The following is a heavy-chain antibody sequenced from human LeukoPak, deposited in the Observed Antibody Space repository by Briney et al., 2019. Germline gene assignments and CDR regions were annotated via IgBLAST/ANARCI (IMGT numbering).Heavy chain of an antibody. CDR2: IYSSGST. V-gene: IGHV4-59*01. CDR1: GGSISNYY. J-gene: IGHJ4*02. CDR3: ARKASTLAAVLDF. Sequence: SETLSLTCTVSGGSISNYYWSWIRQPPGKGLEWIGYIYSSGSTNYNPSLKSRVTISVDTSKNQFSQKLNSVTAADTAVYYCARKASTLAAVLDFWGQGTLVTVSS. D-gene: IGHD6-13*01.